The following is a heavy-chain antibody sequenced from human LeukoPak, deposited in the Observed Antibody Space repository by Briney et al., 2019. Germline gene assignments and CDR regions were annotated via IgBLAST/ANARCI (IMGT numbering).Heavy chain of an antibody. V-gene: IGHV3-43D*03. CDR2: ISWDGGST. CDR3: ARGVVPSSGWFDP. D-gene: IGHD3-3*01. Sequence: GGSLRLSCAASGFTFDDYAMHWVRQAPGKGLEWVSLISWDGGSTYYADSVKGRFTISRDNSKNSLYLQMNSLRAEDTAVYYCARGVVPSSGWFDPWGQGTLVTVSS. CDR1: GFTFDDYA. J-gene: IGHJ5*02.